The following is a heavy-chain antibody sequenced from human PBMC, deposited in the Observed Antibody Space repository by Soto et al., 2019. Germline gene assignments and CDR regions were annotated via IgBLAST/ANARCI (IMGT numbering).Heavy chain of an antibody. CDR2: MSWNGHDL. CDR1: GFTFDDYA. D-gene: IGHD3-3*01. CDR3: AKDMDRYEFWTGSSFDS. J-gene: IGHJ4*02. V-gene: IGHV3-9*01. Sequence: EVQLVESGGDMVQPGRSLRLSCVASGFTFDDYAMWWVRQAPGKGLEWVSGMSWNGHDLSYADSVKGRFTISRDDAKNSLYLQRKSLRAEDTALYFCAKDMDRYEFWTGSSFDSWGQGTLVTVSS.